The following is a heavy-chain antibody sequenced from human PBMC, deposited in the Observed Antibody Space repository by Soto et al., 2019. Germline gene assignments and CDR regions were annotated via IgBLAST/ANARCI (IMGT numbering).Heavy chain of an antibody. V-gene: IGHV1-69*17. D-gene: IGHD3-3*01. J-gene: IGHJ4*02. CDR1: GDTFNSYV. Sequence: QVQLVQSGAEVKRPGSSVKVSCESSGDTFNSYVISWVRQAPGQGLEWLGGIIPIIGVTHYAQKLQGRVTIGPLRSSLTAYMELTHQRFEDTALYCVAPDSLGAKGPDHWGQGTLVTVSS. CDR2: IIPIIGVT. CDR3: APDSLGAKGPDH.